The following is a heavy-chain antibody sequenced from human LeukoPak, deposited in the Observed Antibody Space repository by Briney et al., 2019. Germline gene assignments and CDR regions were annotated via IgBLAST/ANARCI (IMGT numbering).Heavy chain of an antibody. J-gene: IGHJ3*01. D-gene: IGHD3-3*01. CDR3: ARDMGYYVGRDYQSQAGGV. V-gene: IGHV3-7*03. CDR1: GFTFSNYC. CDR2: VKQQDGGDT. Sequence: GGSLRLSCAASGFTFSNYCMTSDRQTPGKGLEWVANVKQQDGGDTYYADSVKGRFTISRDNAKNTLFLQMNRLRGEDTAVYFCARDMGYYVGRDYQSQAGGVWGQGTMVIVSS.